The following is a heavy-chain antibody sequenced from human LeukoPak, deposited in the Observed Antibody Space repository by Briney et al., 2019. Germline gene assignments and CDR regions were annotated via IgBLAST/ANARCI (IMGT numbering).Heavy chain of an antibody. Sequence: GASVKVSCKASGYTFTGYYMHWVRQAPGQGLEWMGWINPNSGGTNYAQKFQGRVTMTRDTSISTAYMELSRLRSDDTAVYYCARVRYCSSTSCYSRYYGMDVWGQGTTVTVSS. J-gene: IGHJ6*02. CDR1: GYTFTGYY. D-gene: IGHD2-2*01. CDR3: ARVRYCSSTSCYSRYYGMDV. V-gene: IGHV1-2*02. CDR2: INPNSGGT.